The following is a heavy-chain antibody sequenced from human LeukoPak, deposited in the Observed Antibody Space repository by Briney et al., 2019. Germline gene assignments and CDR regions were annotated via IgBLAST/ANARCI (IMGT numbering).Heavy chain of an antibody. Sequence: ASVKVSCKASGYTFTGYYMHWVRQAPGQGLEWMGWINPNSGGTNYAQKFQGRVTMTRDTSISTAYMELSRLRSDDTAVYYCATKYYDFWSGYSTLDYWGQGTLVTVSS. CDR2: INPNSGGT. D-gene: IGHD3-3*01. CDR3: ATKYYDFWSGYSTLDY. CDR1: GYTFTGYY. J-gene: IGHJ4*02. V-gene: IGHV1-2*02.